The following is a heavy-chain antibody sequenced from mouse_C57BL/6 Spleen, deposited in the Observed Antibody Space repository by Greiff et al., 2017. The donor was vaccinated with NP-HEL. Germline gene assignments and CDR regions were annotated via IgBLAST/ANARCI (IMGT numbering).Heavy chain of an antibody. CDR3: ARGPLNYYGSSYGAMDY. CDR2: IYPGDGDT. V-gene: IGHV1-80*01. D-gene: IGHD1-1*01. CDR1: GYAFSSYW. J-gene: IGHJ4*01. Sequence: VQLQQSGAELVKPGASVKISCKASGYAFSSYWMNWVKQRPGKGLEWIGQIYPGDGDTNYNGKFKGKATLTADKSSSTAYMQLSSLTSEDSAVYFCARGPLNYYGSSYGAMDYWGQGTSVTVSS.